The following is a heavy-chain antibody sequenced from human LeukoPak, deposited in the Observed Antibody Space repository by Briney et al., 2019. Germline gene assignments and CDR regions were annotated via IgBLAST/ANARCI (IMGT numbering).Heavy chain of an antibody. D-gene: IGHD6-13*01. V-gene: IGHV1-18*01. CDR2: ISAYNGNT. CDR3: ARVRVSSSSWSRYFQH. Sequence: ASVKVSCKASGYTFTSYGISWVRQAPGQGLEWMGWISAYNGNTNYAQKLQGRVTMTTDTSTSTAYMELRSLRSDDTAVYYCARVRVSSSSWSRYFQHWGQGTLVTVSS. J-gene: IGHJ1*01. CDR1: GYTFTSYG.